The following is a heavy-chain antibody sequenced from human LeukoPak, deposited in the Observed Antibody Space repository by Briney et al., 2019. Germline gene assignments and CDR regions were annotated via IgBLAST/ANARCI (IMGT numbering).Heavy chain of an antibody. CDR1: GFTFSSYW. V-gene: IGHV3-74*01. CDR3: LMAYFDY. J-gene: IGHJ4*02. D-gene: IGHD2-8*01. CDR2: INSDGSST. Sequence: PGGSLRLSCAASGFTFSSYWMHWVRQAPGKGLVWVSRINSDGSSTSYADSVKGRFTISRDDSKNTLYLQMSSLKTDDTAVYYCLMAYFDYWGQGTLVTVSS.